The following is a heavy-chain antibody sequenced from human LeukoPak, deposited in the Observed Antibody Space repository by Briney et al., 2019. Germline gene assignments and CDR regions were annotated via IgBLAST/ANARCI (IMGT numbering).Heavy chain of an antibody. Sequence: ASVKVSCKASGGTFSSYAISWARQAPGQGLEWMGRIIPILGIANYAQKFQGRVTITADKSTSTAYMELSSLRSEDTAVYYCARHSSWYAENWFDPWGQGTLVTVSS. V-gene: IGHV1-69*04. CDR3: ARHSSWYAENWFDP. D-gene: IGHD6-13*01. CDR1: GGTFSSYA. J-gene: IGHJ5*02. CDR2: IIPILGIA.